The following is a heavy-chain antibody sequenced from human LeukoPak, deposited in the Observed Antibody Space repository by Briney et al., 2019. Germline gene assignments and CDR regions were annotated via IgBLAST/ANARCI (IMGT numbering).Heavy chain of an antibody. CDR2: ISYDGSNK. CDR1: GFTFSSYA. J-gene: IGHJ4*02. V-gene: IGHV3-30-3*01. D-gene: IGHD4-23*01. CDR3: ATTRVTHYYFDC. Sequence: GGSLRLSCAASGFTFSSYAMHWVRQAPGKGLEWVAVISYDGSNKYYADSVKGRFTISRDNSKNTLYLQMNSLRAEDTAVYYCATTRVTHYYFDCWGKGTLVTVSS.